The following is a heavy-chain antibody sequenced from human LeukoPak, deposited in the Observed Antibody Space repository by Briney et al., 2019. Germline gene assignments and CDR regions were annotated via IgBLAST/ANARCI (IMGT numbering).Heavy chain of an antibody. J-gene: IGHJ4*02. D-gene: IGHD3-3*01. CDR3: AKARHYDFWSGEGNFDY. Sequence: GGSLRLSCAASGFTVSSNYMSCVRQAPGKGLEWVSVIYSGGSTYYAESVKGRFTISRDNSKNTLYLQVNSPRAEDTAVYYCAKARHYDFWSGEGNFDYWGQGTLVTVSS. CDR1: GFTVSSNY. V-gene: IGHV3-53*01. CDR2: IYSGGST.